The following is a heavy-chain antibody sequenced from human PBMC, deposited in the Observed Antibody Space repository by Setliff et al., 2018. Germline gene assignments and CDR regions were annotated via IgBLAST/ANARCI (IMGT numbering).Heavy chain of an antibody. D-gene: IGHD1-26*01. J-gene: IGHJ5*02. Sequence: QTGGSLRLSCAASGFTFTSYWMSWVRQAPGKGLEWVANIKQDGSETYYVDSVKGRFTISRDNARNTLYLQMNSLTAEDTAVYYCARVGSKPQLGWFDPWGQGTLVTVSS. CDR1: GFTFTSYW. CDR2: IKQDGSET. V-gene: IGHV3-7*02. CDR3: ARVGSKPQLGWFDP.